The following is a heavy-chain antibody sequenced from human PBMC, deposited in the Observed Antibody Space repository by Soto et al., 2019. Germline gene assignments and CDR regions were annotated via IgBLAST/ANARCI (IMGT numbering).Heavy chain of an antibody. D-gene: IGHD4-17*01. CDR1: GFTFSSYS. J-gene: IGHJ4*02. CDR2: ISSSSSTI. V-gene: IGHV3-48*01. Sequence: EVPLVESGGGLVQPGGSLRLSCAASGFTFSSYSMNWVRQAPGTALGWVSYISSSSSTIYYAASVNSRFTISRHNAKNSRYLQMNSLRAEDTAVYYCASENYGEVPHFDYWGQGTLVTVSS. CDR3: ASENYGEVPHFDY.